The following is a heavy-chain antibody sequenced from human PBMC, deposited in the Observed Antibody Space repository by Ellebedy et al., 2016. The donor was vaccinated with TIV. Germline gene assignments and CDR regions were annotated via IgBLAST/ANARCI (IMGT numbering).Heavy chain of an antibody. CDR2: INHSGST. V-gene: IGHV4-34*01. CDR3: ARGRRFFYYYGMDV. J-gene: IGHJ6*02. CDR1: GGSFSGYS. Sequence: MPSETLSLTCAVYGGSFSGYSWSWICQSPGKGLEWIGEINHSGSTNYNPSLKSRVTISVDTSKNQFSLKLSSVTAADTAVYYCARGRRFFYYYGMDVWGQGTTVTVSS. D-gene: IGHD3-3*01.